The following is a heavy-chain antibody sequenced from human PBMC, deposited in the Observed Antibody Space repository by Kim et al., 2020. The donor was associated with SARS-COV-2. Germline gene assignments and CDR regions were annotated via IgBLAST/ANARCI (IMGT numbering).Heavy chain of an antibody. CDR3: ARGHYGDYV. J-gene: IGHJ4*02. Sequence: SITDYADPVKGRFTISIDNAKNTLHLQMNSLRAEDTAVYYCARGHYGDYVWGQGTLVTVSS. CDR2: SIT. D-gene: IGHD4-17*01. V-gene: IGHV3-74*01.